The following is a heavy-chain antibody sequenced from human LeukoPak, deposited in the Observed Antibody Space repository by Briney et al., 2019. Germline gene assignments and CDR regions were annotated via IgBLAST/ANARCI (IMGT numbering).Heavy chain of an antibody. CDR3: ATYRQVLLSFES. D-gene: IGHD2/OR15-2a*01. V-gene: IGHV3-23*01. J-gene: IGHJ4*02. Sequence: GGSLRLSCAASGFTFSNYAMSWVRQAPGKGLEWASSIFPSGGEIHYADSVRGRFTISRDNSKSTLSLQMNSLRAEDTAIYYRATYRQVLLSFESWGQGTLVTVSS. CDR1: GFTFSNYA. CDR2: IFPSGGEI.